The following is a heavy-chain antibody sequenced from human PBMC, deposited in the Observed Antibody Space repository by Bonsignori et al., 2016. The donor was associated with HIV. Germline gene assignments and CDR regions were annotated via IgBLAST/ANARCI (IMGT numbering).Heavy chain of an antibody. CDR1: GYTFNNYY. CDR2: IDPSGSAT. D-gene: IGHD6-19*01. J-gene: IGHJ4*02. V-gene: IGHV1-46*02. Sequence: QVQLVQSGTEVKKPGASVKVSCTASGYTFNNYYIHWLRQAPGQGLEWMGLIDPSGSATVYAEKFQGRVTMTRDMSTTTIYLELSRLRSEDTAVYFCAREQWLSRTFDYGAR. CDR3: AREQWLSRTFD.